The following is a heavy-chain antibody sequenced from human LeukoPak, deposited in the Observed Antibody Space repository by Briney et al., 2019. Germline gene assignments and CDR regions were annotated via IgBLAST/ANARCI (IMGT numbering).Heavy chain of an antibody. CDR1: GFTFTTTG. D-gene: IGHD2-15*01. Sequence: GGSLRLPVTVLGFTFTTTGLSWFPQAPGKALEGLANIKQEGSEKYYVDSVKGRFTFSRTNSKNTLYLQMNSLRAEAPPCYSGAKDHYHTIVVVVAATLVTAFDIWGQETMVTVSS. J-gene: IGHJ3*02. CDR3: AKDHYHTIVVVVAATLVTAFDI. V-gene: IGHV3-7*03. CDR2: IKQEGSEK.